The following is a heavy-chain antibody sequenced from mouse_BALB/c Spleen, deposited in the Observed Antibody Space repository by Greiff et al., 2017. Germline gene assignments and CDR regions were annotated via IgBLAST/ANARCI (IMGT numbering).Heavy chain of an antibody. CDR1: GFTFSDYY. J-gene: IGHJ3*01. CDR2: ISDGGSYT. D-gene: IGHD4-1*01. Sequence: EVQRVESGGGLVKPGGSLKLSCAASGFTFSDYYMYWVRQTPEKRLEWVATISDGGSYTYYPDSVKGRFTISRDNAKNNLYLQMSSLKSEDTAMYYCARDRTGTWFAYWGQGTLVTVSA. V-gene: IGHV5-4*02. CDR3: ARDRTGTWFAY.